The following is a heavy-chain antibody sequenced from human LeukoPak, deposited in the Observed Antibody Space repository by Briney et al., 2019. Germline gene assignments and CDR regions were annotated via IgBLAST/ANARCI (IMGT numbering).Heavy chain of an antibody. CDR1: GYTFTGYY. CDR2: INPNSGGT. Sequence: ASVKVSCKASGYTFTGYYMHWVRQAPGQGLEWMGWINPNSGGTNYAQKFQGWVTMTRDTSISTAYKELSRLRSDDTAVYYCARVPYGGYVTWYYFDYWGQGTLVTVSS. CDR3: ARVPYGGYVTWYYFDY. D-gene: IGHD5-12*01. J-gene: IGHJ4*02. V-gene: IGHV1-2*04.